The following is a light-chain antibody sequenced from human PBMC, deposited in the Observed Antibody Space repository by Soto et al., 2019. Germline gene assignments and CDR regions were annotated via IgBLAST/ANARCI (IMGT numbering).Light chain of an antibody. Sequence: EIVLTQSPGTLSLSPGERATLSCRASQSVSSSSLAWYQQKRGQAPRLLIHGASSRATGTPDRFSGSGSGTDFTLTISSLQSEDFAVYYCQQYNNWPRTFGQGTKVDIK. CDR2: GAS. CDR3: QQYNNWPRT. V-gene: IGKV3-20*01. J-gene: IGKJ1*01. CDR1: QSVSSSS.